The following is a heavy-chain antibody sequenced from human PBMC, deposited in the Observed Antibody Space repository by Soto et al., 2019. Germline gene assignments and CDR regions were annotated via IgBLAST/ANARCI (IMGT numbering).Heavy chain of an antibody. V-gene: IGHV3-30*18. D-gene: IGHD3-3*01. CDR2: ISYDGSNK. CDR3: AKVVLRFLEWLPPAANWFDP. CDR1: GFTFSSYG. J-gene: IGHJ5*02. Sequence: QVQLVESGGGVVQPGRSLRLSCAASGFTFSSYGMHWVRQAPGKGLEWVAVISYDGSNKYYADSVKGRFTISRDNSKNTLYLQMNSLRAEDTAVYYCAKVVLRFLEWLPPAANWFDPWGQGTLVTVSS.